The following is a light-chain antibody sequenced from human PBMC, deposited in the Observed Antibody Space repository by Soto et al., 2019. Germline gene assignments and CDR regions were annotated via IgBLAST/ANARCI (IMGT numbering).Light chain of an antibody. CDR2: DVS. CDR3: CSYVGSYSYV. Sequence: QSALTQPRSVSGSPGQSVTVSCIGTSSDVGGYKSVSWYQQYPGKAPKLMIYDVSERPLGVPNRFSGSKSGNTASLTISGLQAEDEADYYCCSYVGSYSYVFGTGTQLTVL. CDR1: SSDVGGYKS. V-gene: IGLV2-11*01. J-gene: IGLJ1*01.